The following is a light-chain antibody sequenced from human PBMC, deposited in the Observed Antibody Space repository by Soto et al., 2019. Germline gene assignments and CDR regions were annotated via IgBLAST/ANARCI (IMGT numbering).Light chain of an antibody. CDR3: QQRSNWPRT. J-gene: IGKJ4*01. CDR1: QSVSSY. Sequence: EIVLTQSPATLSLSPGERATLSCRASQSVSSYLAWYQQKPGQAPRLLIYDASNRATGIPARFSGSGFGTVFTLTISSLEPEDFAVYYCQQRSNWPRTFGGGTKVDIK. V-gene: IGKV3-11*01. CDR2: DAS.